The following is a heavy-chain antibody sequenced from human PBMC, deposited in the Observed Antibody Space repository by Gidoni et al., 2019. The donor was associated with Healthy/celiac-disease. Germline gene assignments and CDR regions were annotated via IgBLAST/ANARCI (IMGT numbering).Heavy chain of an antibody. D-gene: IGHD6-13*01. CDR1: GSTFSAYY. V-gene: IGHV3-11*06. CDR3: AREEGYSSSWYMRNAFDI. J-gene: IGHJ3*02. CDR2: ISSSSSYT. Sequence: QVQLMESGGGLVKPGGSLRLPCAASGSTFSAYYMSWIRQAPGKGLEWVSYISSSSSYTNYADSVKGRFTISRDNAKNSLYLQMNSLRAEDTAVYYCAREEGYSSSWYMRNAFDIWGQGTMVTVSS.